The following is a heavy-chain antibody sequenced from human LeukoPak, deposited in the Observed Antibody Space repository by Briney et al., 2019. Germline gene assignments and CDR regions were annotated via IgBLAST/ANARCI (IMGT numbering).Heavy chain of an antibody. Sequence: ASVKVSCKASGYSFTDYYMHWVRQAPGQGLEWMGWINPNSGGTNSAQRFQGGVTMTRDTSISTAYMELSSLRSDDTAVYYCAKSSISGSGSYYPYYYGMDVWGQGTTVTVSS. V-gene: IGHV1-2*02. D-gene: IGHD3-10*01. CDR1: GYSFTDYY. CDR3: AKSSISGSGSYYPYYYGMDV. J-gene: IGHJ6*02. CDR2: INPNSGGT.